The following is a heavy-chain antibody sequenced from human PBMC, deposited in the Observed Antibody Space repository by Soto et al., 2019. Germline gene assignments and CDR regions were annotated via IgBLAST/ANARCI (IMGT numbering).Heavy chain of an antibody. CDR3: ASHCSTRCSDGIDP. CDR1: GYTFTKYY. Sequence: QAQLVQSGPEVKKPGASVKISCRASGYTFTKYYVHWVRQAPGQGLEWTGVIDPRGGGTTYAQKFQDSVTMAMVTALSTFFLDLNSPRSEATAIYFCASHCSTRCSDGIDPWGQGTVVIVPS. V-gene: IGHV1-46*03. J-gene: IGHJ5*02. D-gene: IGHD2-15*01. CDR2: IDPRGGGT.